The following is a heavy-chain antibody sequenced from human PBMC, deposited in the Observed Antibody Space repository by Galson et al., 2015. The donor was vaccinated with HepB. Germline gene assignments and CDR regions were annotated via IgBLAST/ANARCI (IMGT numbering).Heavy chain of an antibody. CDR3: AKVPDYYGSGKYFAFEI. D-gene: IGHD3-10*01. V-gene: IGHV3-23*01. Sequence: SLRLSCATSGFTFSDYAVNWVRQAPGKGLDWVSGTSGSCHTTLYADSVKGRFTISRDNSKNTLYLHMNNLRAEDTAVYYCAKVPDYYGSGKYFAFEIWGQGTMVTVSS. CDR2: TSGSCHTT. J-gene: IGHJ3*02. CDR1: GFTFSDYA.